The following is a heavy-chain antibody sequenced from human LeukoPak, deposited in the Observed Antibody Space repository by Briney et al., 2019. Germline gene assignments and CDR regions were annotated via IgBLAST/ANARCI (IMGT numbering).Heavy chain of an antibody. D-gene: IGHD3-10*01. CDR2: ISASGSYT. Sequence: GGSLRLSCAASGFTFSDYYMSWIRQAPGKGLEWVSKISASGSYTNDADSVKGRFTISRDNAKDTLYLQMTSLRVEDTAVYSCASLLTPYHGSGGGGMDVWGQGTTVTVSS. CDR3: ASLLTPYHGSGGGGMDV. J-gene: IGHJ6*02. V-gene: IGHV3-11*06. CDR1: GFTFSDYY.